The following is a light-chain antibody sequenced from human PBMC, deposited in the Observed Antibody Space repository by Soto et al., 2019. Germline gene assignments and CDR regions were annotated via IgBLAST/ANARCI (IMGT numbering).Light chain of an antibody. Sequence: EVVLTQSPGTLSLSRGERATLSCRASQSVSSSYLAWYQQKPGQAPRLLIYETSTRATGIPDRFGGSGSGADFTLTISRLEPEDFAVYYCQLYRNSLYTFGQGTNLEIK. CDR2: ETS. CDR3: QLYRNSLYT. V-gene: IGKV3-20*01. CDR1: QSVSSSY. J-gene: IGKJ2*01.